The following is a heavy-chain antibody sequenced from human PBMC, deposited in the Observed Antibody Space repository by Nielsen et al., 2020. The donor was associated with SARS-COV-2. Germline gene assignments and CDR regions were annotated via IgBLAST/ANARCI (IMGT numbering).Heavy chain of an antibody. CDR1: GFTFDDYA. V-gene: IGHV3-9*01. J-gene: IGHJ3*02. D-gene: IGHD3-22*01. CDR3: AKNDGVVVTPSDAFDI. Sequence: SLKISCAASGFTFDDYAMHWVRQAPGKGLEWVSGISWNSGSIGYADSVKGRFTISRDNAKNSLYLQMNSLRAEDTAVYYCAKNDGVVVTPSDAFDIWGQGTMVTVSS. CDR2: ISWNSGSI.